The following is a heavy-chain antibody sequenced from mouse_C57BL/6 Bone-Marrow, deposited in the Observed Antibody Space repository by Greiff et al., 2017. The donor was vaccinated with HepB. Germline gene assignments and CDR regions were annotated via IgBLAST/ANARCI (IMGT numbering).Heavy chain of an antibody. V-gene: IGHV2-5*01. CDR1: GFSLTSYG. Sequence: QVQLQQSGPGLVQPSQRLSITCTVSGFSLTSYGVHWVRQSPGKGLEWLGVIWRGGSTDYNAAFMSRLSITKDNSKSQVFFKMNSLQADDTAIYYCAKRGLGPNYYAMDYWGQGTSVTVSS. CDR3: AKRGLGPNYYAMDY. D-gene: IGHD4-1*01. J-gene: IGHJ4*01. CDR2: IWRGGST.